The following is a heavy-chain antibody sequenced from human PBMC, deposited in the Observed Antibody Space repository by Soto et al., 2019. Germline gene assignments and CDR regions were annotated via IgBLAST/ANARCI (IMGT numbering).Heavy chain of an antibody. D-gene: IGHD3-10*01. CDR3: ATASITMVRGVMRDANWFDP. V-gene: IGHV1-24*01. Sequence: QVQLVQSGAEVKKPGASVKVSCKVSGYTLTELSMHWVRQAPGKGLEWMGGFDPEDGETIYAQKFQGRSTMTEDTSTDTAYMELSSLRSEDTAVYYCATASITMVRGVMRDANWFDPWGQGTLVTVSS. CDR2: FDPEDGET. CDR1: GYTLTELS. J-gene: IGHJ5*02.